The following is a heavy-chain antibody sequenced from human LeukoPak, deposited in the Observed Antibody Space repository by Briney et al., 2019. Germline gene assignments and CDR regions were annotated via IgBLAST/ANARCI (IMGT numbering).Heavy chain of an antibody. Sequence: GGSLRLSCAASGFSFSDYWMHWVRQAPGKPLVWVSRINNDGSDPIYADSVKGRFTISRDNAKNTLYLQMNSLRAEDTAVYYCARETPPYYYDSSGYFDYWGQGTLVTVSS. CDR2: INNDGSDP. CDR1: GFSFSDYW. V-gene: IGHV3-74*01. D-gene: IGHD3-22*01. J-gene: IGHJ4*02. CDR3: ARETPPYYYDSSGYFDY.